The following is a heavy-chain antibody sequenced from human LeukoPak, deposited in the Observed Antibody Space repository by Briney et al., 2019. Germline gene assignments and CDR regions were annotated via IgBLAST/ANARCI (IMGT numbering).Heavy chain of an antibody. CDR1: GFTFSSYS. D-gene: IGHD6-19*01. V-gene: IGHV3-21*01. CDR3: ARSPIAVAGYYFDS. J-gene: IGHJ4*02. CDR2: ISSSSSYI. Sequence: GGSLRLSCAASGFTFSSYSMNWVRQAPGKGLEWVSSISSSSSYIYYADSVKGRFTISRDNAKNSLYLQMNSLRAEDTAVYYCARSPIAVAGYYFDSWGQGTLVTVSS.